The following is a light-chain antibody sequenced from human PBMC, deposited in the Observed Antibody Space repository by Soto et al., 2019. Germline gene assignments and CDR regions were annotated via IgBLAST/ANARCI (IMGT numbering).Light chain of an antibody. CDR1: SSNIGNNA. V-gene: IGLV1-36*01. Sequence: QSALTQPPSVSEAPRQRVTISCSGSSSNIGNNAVNWYQQLPGQAPKIVIYYDNLLTSGVSDRFSGSKSGISASLAISDLQSDDEADYYCASWDDSLNAYVFGPGTKGTVL. CDR2: YDN. CDR3: ASWDDSLNAYV. J-gene: IGLJ1*01.